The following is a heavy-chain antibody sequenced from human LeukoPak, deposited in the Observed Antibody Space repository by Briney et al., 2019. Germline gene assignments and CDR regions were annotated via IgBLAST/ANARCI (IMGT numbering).Heavy chain of an antibody. Sequence: GTLSLTCAVSGGSISSSNWWSWVRQPPGKGLEWVANIKQAGSESSYVDSVKGRFTISRDNAKNTLYLQMNSLRAEDTAVYYCASLISGSTGNWGQGTLVTVSS. CDR3: ASLISGSTGN. V-gene: IGHV3-7*01. CDR2: IKQAGSES. CDR1: GGSISSSNW. D-gene: IGHD2-2*01. J-gene: IGHJ4*02.